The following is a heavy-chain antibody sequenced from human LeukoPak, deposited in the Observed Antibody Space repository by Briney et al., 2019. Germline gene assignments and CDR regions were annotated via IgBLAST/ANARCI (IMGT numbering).Heavy chain of an antibody. CDR2: INHSGST. J-gene: IGHJ4*02. CDR3: ARGVSVSSGWYVVFDY. CDR1: GGSFSGYY. D-gene: IGHD6-19*01. Sequence: PSETLSLTCAVYGGSFSGYYWSWIRQPPGKGLEWIGEINHSGSTNYNPSLKSRVTISVDTSKNQFSLKLSSVTAADTAVYYCARGVSVSSGWYVVFDYWGQGTLVTVSS. V-gene: IGHV4-34*01.